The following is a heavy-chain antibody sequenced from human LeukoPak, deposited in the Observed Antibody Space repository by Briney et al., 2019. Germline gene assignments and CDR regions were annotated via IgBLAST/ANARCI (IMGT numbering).Heavy chain of an antibody. CDR3: ARAVVRDFDY. CDR1: GYSISSGYY. D-gene: IGHD2-15*01. CDR2: IYHSGST. J-gene: IGHJ4*02. Sequence: SETLSLTCTVSGYSISSGYYWGWIRQPPGKGLEWIGSIYHSGSTYYNPSLKSRVTISVDTSKNQFSLILTSVTAADTAVYYCARAVVRDFDYWGQGTLVTVSS. V-gene: IGHV4-38-2*02.